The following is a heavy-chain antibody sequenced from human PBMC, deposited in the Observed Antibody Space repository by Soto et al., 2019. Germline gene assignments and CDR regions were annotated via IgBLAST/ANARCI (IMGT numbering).Heavy chain of an antibody. D-gene: IGHD4-17*01. V-gene: IGHV1-46*01. Sequence: VPEEVSCKASGSTFPSYYKHWLRQAPEPGLERMGIITPSGGSTSYAQKFQGRVTMTRDTSTSTVYMELISLRSEDTAVDYCARRFVVNSYGDPVYYVDYWGQGTLVTVSS. J-gene: IGHJ4*02. CDR3: ARRFVVNSYGDPVYYVDY. CDR2: ITPSGGST. CDR1: GSTFPSYY.